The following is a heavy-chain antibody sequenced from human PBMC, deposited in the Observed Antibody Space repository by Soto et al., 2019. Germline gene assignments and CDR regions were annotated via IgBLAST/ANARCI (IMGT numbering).Heavy chain of an antibody. Sequence: NPSETLSLTCTVSGGSISSYYWSWIRQSPGKGLEWIGYIYHSGSTNYNPSLKSRVTMSVDTSKNQFSLTLNSVTAADTAVYYCAREYPGIEAFHHWGQGYLVTVSS. D-gene: IGHD6-13*01. CDR2: IYHSGST. J-gene: IGHJ1*01. CDR3: AREYPGIEAFHH. V-gene: IGHV4-59*01. CDR1: GGSISSYY.